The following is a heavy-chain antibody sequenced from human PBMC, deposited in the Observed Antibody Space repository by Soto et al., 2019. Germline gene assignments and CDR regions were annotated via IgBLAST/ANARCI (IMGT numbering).Heavy chain of an antibody. J-gene: IGHJ5*02. CDR3: ARVPDR. V-gene: IGHV4-30-2*01. CDR1: GGSISSGGYS. Sequence: QLQLQQSGSGLVKPSQTLSLTCAVSGGSISSGGYSWSCLRQPPGKGLEWNGYIYHSGSTYYNPCLKSPVTISVDRSKNHFSLKLSSVTAADTAVYYCARVPDRWGQGTLVTVSS. CDR2: IYHSGST.